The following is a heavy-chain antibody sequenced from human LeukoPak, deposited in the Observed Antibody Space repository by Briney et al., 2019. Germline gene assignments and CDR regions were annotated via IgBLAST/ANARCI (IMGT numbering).Heavy chain of an antibody. J-gene: IGHJ5*02. V-gene: IGHV1-69*05. D-gene: IGHD6-13*01. CDR2: IIPIFGTA. CDR1: GGTFSSYA. Sequence: SVKVSCKASGGTFSSYAISWVRQAPGQGLEWMGGIIPIFGTANYAQKFQGRVTITTDESTSTTYMELSSLRSEDTAVYYCARWAYGQQLENRFDPWGQGTLVTVSS. CDR3: ARWAYGQQLENRFDP.